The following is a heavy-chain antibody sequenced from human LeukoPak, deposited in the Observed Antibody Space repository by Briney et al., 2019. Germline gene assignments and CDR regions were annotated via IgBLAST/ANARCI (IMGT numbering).Heavy chain of an antibody. D-gene: IGHD4-17*01. V-gene: IGHV3-49*04. CDR3: TRETVTTEGF. CDR2: IRSKAYGATT. Sequence: GRSLRLSCTASGFTFGDYAMSWVRQAPGKGLEWVGFIRSKAYGATTEYAASVKGRFTISRDDSKRIAYLRLNSLKTEDTAVYYCTRETVTTEGFWGQGTLVTVSS. J-gene: IGHJ4*02. CDR1: GFTFGDYA.